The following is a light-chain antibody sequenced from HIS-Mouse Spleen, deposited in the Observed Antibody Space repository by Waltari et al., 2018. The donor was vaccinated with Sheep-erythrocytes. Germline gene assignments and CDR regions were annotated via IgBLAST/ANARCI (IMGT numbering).Light chain of an antibody. CDR2: EGS. CDR3: GTWDSSLSAGRV. CDR1: SSDVGSYNL. J-gene: IGLJ3*02. Sequence: QSALTQPASVSGSPGQSITISCTGTSSDVGSYNLVSWYQQHPGKAPKLMIYEGSKRPSGVSNRFSGSKSGTSATLGITGLQTGDEADYYCGTWDSSLSAGRVFGGGTKLTVL. V-gene: IGLV2-14*02.